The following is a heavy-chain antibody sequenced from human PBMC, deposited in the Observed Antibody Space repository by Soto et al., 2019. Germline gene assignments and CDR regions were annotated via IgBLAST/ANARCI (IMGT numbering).Heavy chain of an antibody. CDR2: ISWNSGSI. CDR3: AKGIAAAGYWYFDL. V-gene: IGHV3-9*01. D-gene: IGHD6-13*01. J-gene: IGHJ2*01. Sequence: GGSLRLSCAASGFTLDDYAMHWVRQAPGKGLEWVSGISWNSGSIGYADSVKGRFTISRDNAKNSLYLQMNSLRAEDTALYYCAKGIAAAGYWYFDLSGRGTLVTVSS. CDR1: GFTLDDYA.